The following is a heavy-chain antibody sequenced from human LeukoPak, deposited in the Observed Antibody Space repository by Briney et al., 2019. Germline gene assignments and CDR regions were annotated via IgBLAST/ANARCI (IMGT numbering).Heavy chain of an antibody. CDR3: AKRYDFLTGFTN. CDR1: GYTFTDYY. D-gene: IGHD3-9*01. J-gene: IGHJ4*02. V-gene: IGHV1-2*02. CDR2: INPNSGGT. Sequence: ASVKVSCKASGYTFTDYYVYWVRRAPGQGLEWMGWINPNSGGTKYAQKFQGRVTMTGDTSISTAYMELSRLRFDDTAVYYCAKRYDFLTGFTNWGQGTLVTVSS.